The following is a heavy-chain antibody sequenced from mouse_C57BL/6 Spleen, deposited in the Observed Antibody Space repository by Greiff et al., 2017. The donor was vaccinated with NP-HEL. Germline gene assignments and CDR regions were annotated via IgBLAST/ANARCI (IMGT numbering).Heavy chain of an antibody. J-gene: IGHJ2*01. Sequence: EVQLQQSGPVLVKPGASVKMSCKASGYTFTDYYMNWVKQSHGKSLEWIGVINPYNGGTSYNQKFKGKATLTVDKSSSTAYMELNSLTSEDSAVYYCARGDHYYGSSSLYYFDYWGQGTTLTVSS. D-gene: IGHD1-1*01. CDR3: ARGDHYYGSSSLYYFDY. V-gene: IGHV1-19*01. CDR2: INPYNGGT. CDR1: GYTFTDYY.